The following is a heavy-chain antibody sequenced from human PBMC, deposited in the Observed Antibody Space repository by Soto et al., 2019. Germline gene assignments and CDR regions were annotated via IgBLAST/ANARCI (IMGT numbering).Heavy chain of an antibody. CDR3: AIRPLVRGIIPYYFDY. Sequence: QLQLLESGPGLVKPSETLSLTCTVSGGSVSNNSYYWGWIRQPPGKRLEWIGSVDYSGSAYYNPSLSGRLTISGDTSMNHFSLKLSSVTAADTAIYYCAIRPLVRGIIPYYFDYWGQGTLVTVSS. CDR1: GGSVSNNSYY. CDR2: VDYSGSA. V-gene: IGHV4-39*02. J-gene: IGHJ4*02. D-gene: IGHD3-10*01.